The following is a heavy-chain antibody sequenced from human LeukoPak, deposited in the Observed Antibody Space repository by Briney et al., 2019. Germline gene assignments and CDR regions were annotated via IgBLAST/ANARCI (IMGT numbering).Heavy chain of an antibody. J-gene: IGHJ4*02. CDR1: GFTFNTYA. V-gene: IGHV3-48*01. CDR3: ATVRGSSLSVSYSDY. D-gene: IGHD1-26*01. CDR2: ITTSGSIK. Sequence: PGGSLRLSCSASGFTFNTYAMHWVRQAPGKGPEWVSYITTSGSIKYYADSVKGRFTVSRDNAKNSLYLQMGSLRIEDTAVYYCATVRGSSLSVSYSDYWGQGTLVTVSS.